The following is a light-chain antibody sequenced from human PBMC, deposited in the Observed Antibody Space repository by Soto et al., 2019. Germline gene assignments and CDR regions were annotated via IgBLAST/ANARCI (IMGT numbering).Light chain of an antibody. CDR1: QGVGSV. J-gene: IGKJ1*01. Sequence: DIQLNQSPSFLSASVGHRVTITCRASQGVGSVLAWYQQKPGKAPELLIYAASTLQSGVPSRFSGSGSGTEFTLTISSLLPEDFATYDCQQLNSYPRTFGQGTKVEIK. V-gene: IGKV1-9*01. CDR2: AAS. CDR3: QQLNSYPRT.